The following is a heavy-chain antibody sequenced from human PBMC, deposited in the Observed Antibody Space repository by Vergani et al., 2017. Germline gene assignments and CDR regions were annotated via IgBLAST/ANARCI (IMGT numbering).Heavy chain of an antibody. V-gene: IGHV3-53*02. Sequence: EVQLVETGGGLIQPGGSLRLSCAASGFTVSSNYMSWVRQAPGKGLEWVSVIYSGGSTYYADSVKGRFTISRDNSKNTLYLQMNSLRAEDTAVYYCARVPTFYCGGDCYFFDYWGQGTLVTVSS. CDR3: ARVPTFYCGGDCYFFDY. CDR2: IYSGGST. D-gene: IGHD2-21*02. CDR1: GFTVSSNY. J-gene: IGHJ4*02.